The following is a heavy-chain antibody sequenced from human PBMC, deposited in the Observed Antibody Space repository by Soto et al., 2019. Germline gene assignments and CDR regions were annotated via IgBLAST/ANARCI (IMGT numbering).Heavy chain of an antibody. J-gene: IGHJ4*02. CDR3: ASSSSYGDYDGFDY. CDR2: IIPILGIA. D-gene: IGHD4-17*01. Sequence: SVKVSCKASGGTFSSYTISWVRQAPGQGLEWMGRIIPILGIANYAQKSQGRVTITADKSTSTAYMELSSLRSEDTAVYYCASSSSYGDYDGFDYWGQGTLVTVSS. V-gene: IGHV1-69*02. CDR1: GGTFSSYT.